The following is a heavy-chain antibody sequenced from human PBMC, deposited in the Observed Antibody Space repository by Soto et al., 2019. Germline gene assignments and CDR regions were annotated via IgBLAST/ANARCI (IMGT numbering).Heavy chain of an antibody. CDR3: ARTGNYDDSGPISSPDY. CDR2: IYHSGST. J-gene: IGHJ4*02. D-gene: IGHD3-22*01. V-gene: IGHV4-38-2*01. Sequence: SETLSLTCAVSGDSIIGIYHWAWIRQSPGRGLEWIASIYHSGSTYYNPSLKSRVTVSVDTSKNQFSLKLSSVTAADTAMYYCARTGNYDDSGPISSPDYWGQGTLVTVSS. CDR1: GDSIIGIYH.